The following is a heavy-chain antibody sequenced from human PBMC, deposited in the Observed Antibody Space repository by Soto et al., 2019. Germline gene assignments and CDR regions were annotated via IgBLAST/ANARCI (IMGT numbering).Heavy chain of an antibody. CDR3: AAEQGGYGIFDD. CDR1: GYTFTSSG. V-gene: IGHV1-18*04. CDR2: ISGHNGVT. J-gene: IGHJ4*02. D-gene: IGHD5-12*01. Sequence: QVQLVQSGPEVKKPEASVKVSCKTSGYTFTSSGISWVRQAPGQGPEWMGWISGHNGVTNFARNFQDRVTLTIDSSTTTAYMEVRSLSFADTAIYYCAAEQGGYGIFDDWGQGTLVTVSS.